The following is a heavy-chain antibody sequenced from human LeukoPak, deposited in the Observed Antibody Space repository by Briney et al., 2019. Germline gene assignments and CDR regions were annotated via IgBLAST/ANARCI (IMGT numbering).Heavy chain of an antibody. CDR2: ISYDGSNK. CDR3: AKCAKTPEGGSGWCNWFDT. CDR1: GFTFSSYA. Sequence: GGSLRLSCAASGFTFSSYAMHWVRQAPGKGLEWVAVISYDGSNKHYADSVKGRFTISRDNSKNTLYLQMNGLRAEDTALYSCAKCAKTPEGGSGWCNWFDTWGQGTLVIVSS. D-gene: IGHD3-3*01. V-gene: IGHV3-30-3*02. J-gene: IGHJ5*02.